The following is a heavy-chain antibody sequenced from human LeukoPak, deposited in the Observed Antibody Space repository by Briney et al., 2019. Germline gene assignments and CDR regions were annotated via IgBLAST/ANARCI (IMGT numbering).Heavy chain of an antibody. CDR2: SHSSGGT. Sequence: SETLSLTCTVSGGSISSVYDYWSWFPQHRGKGLEWIGYSHSSGGTSFNPSLTSRVTISIDTSKNQFSLKLTSVAAADTAVYYCARDLRLSGTFDIWGEGTMVTVSS. V-gene: IGHV4-31*03. CDR3: ARDLRLSGTFDI. D-gene: IGHD4-17*01. CDR1: GGSISSVYDY. J-gene: IGHJ3*02.